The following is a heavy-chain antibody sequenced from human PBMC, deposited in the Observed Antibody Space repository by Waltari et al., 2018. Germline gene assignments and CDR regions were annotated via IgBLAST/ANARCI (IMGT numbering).Heavy chain of an antibody. Sequence: EVQLLESGGGLVQPGGSLRLSCAASGLTFGSFARSWVRQAPGKGLEWVSAISGSGGSTYYADSVKGRFTISRDNSKNTLYLQMNSLRAEDTAVYYCANLPTVTSPLFDYWGQGTLVTVSS. CDR3: ANLPTVTSPLFDY. CDR2: ISGSGGST. V-gene: IGHV3-23*01. D-gene: IGHD4-17*01. CDR1: GLTFGSFA. J-gene: IGHJ4*02.